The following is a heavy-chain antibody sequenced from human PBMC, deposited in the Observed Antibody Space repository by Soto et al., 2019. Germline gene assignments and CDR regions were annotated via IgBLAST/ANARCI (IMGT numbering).Heavy chain of an antibody. Sequence: PGGSLRLSCAASGFTFSSYSMTWVRQAPGKGLEWVSYISSSSSTIYYADSVTGRFTISRDNAKNSLYMQMNSLIAQDTGVYYSARVSLWSGYYVDYWGQGTVLTVSS. D-gene: IGHD3-3*01. V-gene: IGHV3-48*01. J-gene: IGHJ4*02. CDR1: GFTFSSYS. CDR3: ARVSLWSGYYVDY. CDR2: ISSSSSTI.